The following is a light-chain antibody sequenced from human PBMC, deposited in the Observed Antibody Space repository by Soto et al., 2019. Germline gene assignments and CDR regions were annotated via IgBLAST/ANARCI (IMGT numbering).Light chain of an antibody. V-gene: IGLV1-40*01. J-gene: IGLJ1*01. CDR2: GNS. Sequence: QSVLTQPPSVSGAPGQRVTISCTGSSSNIGAGYDVHWYQQLPGAAPKLLIYGNSNRPSGVPNRFSGSKSGTSASLAVTGXXXXDXAXXXCQSYDSSLSGPSYVFGTGTKLTV. CDR1: SSNIGAGYD. CDR3: QSYDSSLSGPSYV.